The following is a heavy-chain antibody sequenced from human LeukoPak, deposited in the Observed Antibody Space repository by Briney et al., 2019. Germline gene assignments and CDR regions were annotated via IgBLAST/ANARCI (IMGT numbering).Heavy chain of an antibody. J-gene: IGHJ4*02. CDR3: ARDQGADYGDYVY. D-gene: IGHD4-17*01. CDR2: IIPILGIA. V-gene: IGHV1-69*04. CDR1: GGTFSSYA. Sequence: SVKVSCKASGGTFSSYAISWVRQAPGQGLEWMGRIIPILGIANYAQKFQGRVTITADKSTSTAYMELSSLRSEDTAVYYCARDQGADYGDYVYWGQGTLVTVSS.